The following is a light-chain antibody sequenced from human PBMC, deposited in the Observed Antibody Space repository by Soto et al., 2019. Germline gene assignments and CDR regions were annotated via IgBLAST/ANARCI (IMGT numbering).Light chain of an antibody. Sequence: IQVANSAASLSAPVGDRVTITCRASQSISRYLYWYQQTSGKAPNLLIYVASSLQSEVPSRFSGSGSGTDFTLTITSLQPEDFATYYCPQSSCPLIPFGQGTRLEIK. CDR1: QSISRY. CDR3: PQSSCPLIP. CDR2: VAS. J-gene: IGKJ5*01. V-gene: IGKV1-39*01.